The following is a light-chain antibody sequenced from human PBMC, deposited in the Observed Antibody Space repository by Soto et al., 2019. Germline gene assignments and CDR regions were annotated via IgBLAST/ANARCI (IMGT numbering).Light chain of an antibody. CDR3: SSYTTSSTGV. Sequence: QSALTQPASVSGSPGQSITISCTGTSSDVGGYNYVSWFQQHPGKAPKLMIYDVSSRRSGVSNRYSGSKSGNTASLTISGLQAEDEADYYCSSYTTSSTGVFGGGTKLTVL. CDR1: SSDVGGYNY. J-gene: IGLJ3*02. CDR2: DVS. V-gene: IGLV2-14*01.